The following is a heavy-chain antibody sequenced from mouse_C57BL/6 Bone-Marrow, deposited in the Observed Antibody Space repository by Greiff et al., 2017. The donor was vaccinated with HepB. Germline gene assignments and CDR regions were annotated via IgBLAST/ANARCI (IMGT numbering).Heavy chain of an antibody. J-gene: IGHJ2*01. CDR1: GYTFTDYY. CDR3: ARSGWFVDY. CDR2: IYPGSGNT. Sequence: VQRVESGAELVRPGASVKLSCKASGYTFTDYYINWVKQRPGQGLEWIARIYPGSGNTYYNEKFKGKATLTAEKSSSTAYMQLSSLTSEDSAVYFCARSGWFVDYWGQGTTLTVSS. D-gene: IGHD2-2*01. V-gene: IGHV1-76*01.